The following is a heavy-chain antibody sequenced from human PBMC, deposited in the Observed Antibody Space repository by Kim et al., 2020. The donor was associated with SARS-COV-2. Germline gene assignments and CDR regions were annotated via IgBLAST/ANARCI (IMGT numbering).Heavy chain of an antibody. D-gene: IGHD5-12*01. V-gene: IGHV3-48*02. J-gene: IGHJ4*01. CDR2: MSARSGPI. CDR3: ERNLGGYGLFDY. Sequence: GGSLRLSCAASGFNFGTFTMSWVRQAPGKGLEWVSYMSARSGPIYYAESVKGRFTISRVNADNSLYLQMDSLRDEDTAVYYCERNLGGYGLFDYWGHGT. CDR1: GFNFGTFT.